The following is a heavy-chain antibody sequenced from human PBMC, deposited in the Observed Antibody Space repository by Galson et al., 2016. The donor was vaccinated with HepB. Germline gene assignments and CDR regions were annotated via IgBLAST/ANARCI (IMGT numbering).Heavy chain of an antibody. V-gene: IGHV3-7*01. Sequence: SLRLSCAASGFSFGTYWMSWVRQAPGKGLEWVANIKQDGSEKYYVDSVKGRFTISRDNAKNSLYLQMNSLRADDTAVYYCATDFYGWYWGQGTLVTVSS. D-gene: IGHD3-10*01. CDR2: IKQDGSEK. J-gene: IGHJ4*02. CDR3: ATDFYGWY. CDR1: GFSFGTYW.